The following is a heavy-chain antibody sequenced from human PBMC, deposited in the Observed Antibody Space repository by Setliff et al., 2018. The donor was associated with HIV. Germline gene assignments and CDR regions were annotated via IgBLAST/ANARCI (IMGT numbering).Heavy chain of an antibody. CDR1: GFTFSSYW. CDR2: INSDESST. CDR3: ARDGPGLSKADYYGMDV. V-gene: IGHV3-74*01. Sequence: GGSLRLSCAASGFTFSSYWMHWVRQAPGKGLVWVSRINSDESSTGYADSVKGRFTISRDNAKNTLYLQMNSLRAEDTAVYYCARDGPGLSKADYYGMDVWGQGTKVTVSS. J-gene: IGHJ6*02.